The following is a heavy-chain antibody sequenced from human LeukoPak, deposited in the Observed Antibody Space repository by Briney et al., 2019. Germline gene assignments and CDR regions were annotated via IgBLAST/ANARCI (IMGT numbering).Heavy chain of an antibody. V-gene: IGHV5-51*01. CDR1: GYSFISYN. D-gene: IGHD5-24*01. J-gene: IGHJ4*02. CDR2: IYPGDSGT. CDR3: ARLNAYNYGFDY. Sequence: PGESLKISCKNSGYSFISYNIVWVRQMPGKGLEWMGIIYPGDSGTTYSPPFQGLVTISADKSISTAYLQWSSLKASDTAMYYCARLNAYNYGFDYWGQGTLVTVSS.